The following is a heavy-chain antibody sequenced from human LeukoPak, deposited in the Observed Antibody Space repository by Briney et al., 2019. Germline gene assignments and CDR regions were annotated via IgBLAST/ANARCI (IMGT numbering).Heavy chain of an antibody. CDR2: INPSGGST. J-gene: IGHJ4*02. CDR3: ARARGSRNHFDY. V-gene: IGHV1-46*01. CDR1: GYTFTSYY. D-gene: IGHD2-2*01. Sequence: GASVKVSCKASGYTFTSYYIHWVRQAPGQGLEWMGIINPSGGSTRYAQKFQGRVTMTRDTSTSTVYMELSSLRSEDTAVYYCARARGSRNHFDYWGQGTLVTVSS.